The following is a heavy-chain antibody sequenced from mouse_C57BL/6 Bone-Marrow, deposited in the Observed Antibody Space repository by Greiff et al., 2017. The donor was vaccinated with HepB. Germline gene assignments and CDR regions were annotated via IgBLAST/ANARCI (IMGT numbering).Heavy chain of an antibody. CDR2: INPSSGYT. D-gene: IGHD2-5*01. J-gene: IGHJ3*01. CDR3: GAYYSSYGWFAY. V-gene: IGHV1-7*01. CDR1: GYTFTSYW. Sequence: QVQLQQSGAELAKPGASVKLSCKASGYTFTSYWMHWVKQRPGQGLEWIGYINPSSGYTKYNQKFKDKATLTADKSSSTAYMQLSSLQYEESAVYYWGAYYSSYGWFAYGGQGTLVTVSA.